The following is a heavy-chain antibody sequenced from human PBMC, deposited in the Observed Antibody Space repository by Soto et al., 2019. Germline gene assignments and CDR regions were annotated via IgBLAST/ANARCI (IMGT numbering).Heavy chain of an antibody. V-gene: IGHV1-2*02. J-gene: IGHJ4*02. CDR2: INPKTGDT. D-gene: IGHD1-26*01. CDR3: ARWAVGALDF. CDR1: GYTFTAYY. Sequence: PRASVKVSCKASGYTFTAYYLHWVRQAPGQGLEWMGWINPKTGDTTFAQKFQGRVTMTRDTSISTAYMELSSLESDDTAVYYCARWAVGALDFWGQGTQVTAPQ.